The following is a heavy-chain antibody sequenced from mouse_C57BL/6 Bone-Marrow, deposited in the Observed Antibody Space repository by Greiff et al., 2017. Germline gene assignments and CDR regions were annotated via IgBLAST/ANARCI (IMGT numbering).Heavy chain of an antibody. J-gene: IGHJ2*01. CDR2: LRDGGSYT. CDR3: ARERIYYYGSSYVHFDY. D-gene: IGHD1-1*01. CDR1: GFTFSSYA. Sequence: EVQVVESGGGLVKPGGSLKLSCAASGFTFSSYAMSWVRQTPEKRLEWVATLRDGGSYTYYPDNVKGRFTISRDNAKNNLYLQMSHLKAEDTARYYCARERIYYYGSSYVHFDYWGQGTTLTVSS. V-gene: IGHV5-4*01.